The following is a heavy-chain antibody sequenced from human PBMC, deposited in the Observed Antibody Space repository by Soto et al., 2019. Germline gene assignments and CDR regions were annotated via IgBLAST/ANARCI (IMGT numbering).Heavy chain of an antibody. CDR1: GFTFSSYG. J-gene: IGHJ2*01. CDR2: ISYDGSNK. V-gene: IGHV3-30*18. D-gene: IGHD3-22*01. CDR3: AKAGADSRGYYYWYFAL. Sequence: QVQLVESGGGVVQPGRSLRLSCAASGFTFSSYGMHWVRQAPGKGLEWVAVISYDGSNKYYADSVKGPFTSSRDNSKNSLYLKMNSLRAKDPAVYYCAKAGADSRGYYYWYFALWGRGTLVTVSS.